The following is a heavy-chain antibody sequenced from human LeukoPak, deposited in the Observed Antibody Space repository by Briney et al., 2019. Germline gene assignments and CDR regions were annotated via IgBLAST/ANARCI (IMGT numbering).Heavy chain of an antibody. CDR3: AKDQDYYDSSGYYFFDY. V-gene: IGHV3-23*01. J-gene: IGHJ4*02. D-gene: IGHD3-22*01. CDR2: ISGSGGST. Sequence: GGSLRLSCAASGFTFSSYAMSWVRQAPGKGLEWVSAISGSGGSTYYADSVKGRSTISKDNSKNTLYLQMNSLRAEDTAVYYCAKDQDYYDSSGYYFFDYWGQGTLVTVSS. CDR1: GFTFSSYA.